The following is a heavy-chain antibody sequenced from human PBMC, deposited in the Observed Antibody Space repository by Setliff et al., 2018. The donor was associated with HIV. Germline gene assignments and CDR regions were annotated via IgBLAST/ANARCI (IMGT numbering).Heavy chain of an antibody. V-gene: IGHV3-11*01. J-gene: IGHJ3*02. D-gene: IGHD6-13*01. CDR1: GFTFSDYY. Sequence: LSLSCAASGFTFSDYYMSWIRQAPGKGLEWVSYISSSGSTIYYADSVKGRFTISRDNAKNSLYLQTNSLRAEDTAVYYCARVAYSSSWYVGPAFDIWGQGTMVTVSS. CDR3: ARVAYSSSWYVGPAFDI. CDR2: ISSSGSTI.